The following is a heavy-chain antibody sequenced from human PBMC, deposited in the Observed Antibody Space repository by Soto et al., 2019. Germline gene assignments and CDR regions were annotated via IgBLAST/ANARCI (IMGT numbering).Heavy chain of an antibody. V-gene: IGHV3-30*03. D-gene: IGHD3-22*01. CDR2: ISYDGSNK. J-gene: IGHJ4*02. CDR1: GFTFSSYG. Sequence: GGSLRLSCAASGFTFSSYGMHWVRQAPGKGLEWVAVISYDGSNKYYADSVKGRFTISRDNSKNTLYLQMNSLRAEDTAVYYCASGYYYDSSGLLFDYWGQGTLVTVSS. CDR3: ASGYYYDSSGLLFDY.